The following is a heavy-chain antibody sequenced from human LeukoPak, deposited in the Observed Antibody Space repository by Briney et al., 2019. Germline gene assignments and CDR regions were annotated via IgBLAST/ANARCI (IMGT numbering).Heavy chain of an antibody. CDR1: GYTFTTYG. J-gene: IGHJ4*02. CDR2: ISAYNGNT. D-gene: IGHD5-24*01. Sequence: ASVRVSCTASGYTFTTYGISWVRQAPGQGLEWMGWISAYNGNTNYAQKLQGRVTMTTDTSTSTAYMELRSLRSDDTAVYYCARVRFEEMAYKYWGQGTLVTVSS. V-gene: IGHV1-18*01. CDR3: ARVRFEEMAYKY.